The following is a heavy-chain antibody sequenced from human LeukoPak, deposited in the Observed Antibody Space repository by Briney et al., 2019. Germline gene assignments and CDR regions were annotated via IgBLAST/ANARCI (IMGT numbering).Heavy chain of an antibody. J-gene: IGHJ3*01. Sequence: PSETLSLTGTVSGGSINNYYWTWIRQPPGKVLEWIGYIYYNGATSYNPSLRSRVTISLDTSKSQFSLKLNSVTAADTATYYCARLDTASDFWGQGTLVTVSS. CDR2: IYYNGAT. D-gene: IGHD5-18*01. V-gene: IGHV4-59*08. CDR1: GGSINNYY. CDR3: ARLDTASDF.